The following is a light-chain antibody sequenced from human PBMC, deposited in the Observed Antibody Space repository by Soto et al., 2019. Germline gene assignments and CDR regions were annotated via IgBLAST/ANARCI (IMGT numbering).Light chain of an antibody. CDR3: ILYMGSAIWV. CDR1: SGSVSTSFY. V-gene: IGLV8-61*01. CDR2: HTN. Sequence: QTVVTQEPSLSVSPGGTVTLTCGLASGSVSTSFYPSWYQLTPGQAPRTLSHHTNTRSSGVPDRFSGSILGNKAALTITGAQADDESHYCCILYMGSAIWVFGGGTKLTVL. J-gene: IGLJ3*02.